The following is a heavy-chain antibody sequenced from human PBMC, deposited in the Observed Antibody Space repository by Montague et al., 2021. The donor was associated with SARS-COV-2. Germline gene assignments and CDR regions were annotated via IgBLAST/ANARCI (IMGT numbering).Heavy chain of an antibody. CDR3: AKAGIKYDYGDFFDY. CDR2: ISGSGGST. J-gene: IGHJ4*02. V-gene: IGHV3-23*01. CDR1: GFTFGDYA. Sequence: SLRLSCAASGFTFGDYAMSRVRQAPGKGLEWVSAISGSGGSTYYADSVKGRFTISRDNSKNTLYLQMNSLRAEDTAVYYCAKAGIKYDYGDFFDYWGQGTLVTVSS. D-gene: IGHD4-17*01.